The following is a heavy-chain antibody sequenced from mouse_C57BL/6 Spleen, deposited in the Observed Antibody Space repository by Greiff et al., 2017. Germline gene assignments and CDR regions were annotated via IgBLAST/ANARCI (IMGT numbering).Heavy chain of an antibody. CDR1: GFTFSDYY. D-gene: IGHD1-1*01. CDR3: ARESYYYGSSYFDY. CDR2: INYDGSST. V-gene: IGHV5-16*01. Sequence: EVQVVESEGGLVQPGSSMKLSCTASGFTFSDYYMAWVRQVPEKGLEWVANINYDGSSTYYLDSLKSRFIISRDNAKNILYLQMSSLKSEDTATYYCARESYYYGSSYFDYWGQGTTLTVSS. J-gene: IGHJ2*01.